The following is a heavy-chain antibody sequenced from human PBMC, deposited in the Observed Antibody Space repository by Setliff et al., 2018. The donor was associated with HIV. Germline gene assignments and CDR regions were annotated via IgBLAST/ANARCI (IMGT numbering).Heavy chain of an antibody. J-gene: IGHJ5*02. Sequence: SETLSLTCTVSGGSISTNYWSWVRQPPGKGLEWIGRISISTSGSTNYNPSLKSRVTMSMGASKNQFSLKLSSVTAADTAVYYCAREIRGPLGWFDPWGQGTLVTVSS. D-gene: IGHD3-10*01. V-gene: IGHV4-4*07. CDR1: GGSISTNY. CDR3: AREIRGPLGWFDP. CDR2: ISISTSGST.